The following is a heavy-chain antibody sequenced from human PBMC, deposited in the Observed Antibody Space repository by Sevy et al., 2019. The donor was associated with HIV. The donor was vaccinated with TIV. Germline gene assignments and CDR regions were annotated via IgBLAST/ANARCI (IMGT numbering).Heavy chain of an antibody. CDR2: ISSISSTK. CDR3: TREVISYRIGSAIVDN. CDR1: GFTFSSYS. J-gene: IGHJ4*02. D-gene: IGHD3-16*02. V-gene: IGHV3-48*02. Sequence: GESLKISCLASGFTFSSYSMNWVRQAPGKGLEWVSYISSISSTKNYADSVKGRFTISRDNAKNSLYLQMNGLRDEDMAVYYCTREVISYRIGSAIVDNWGQGTLVTVSS.